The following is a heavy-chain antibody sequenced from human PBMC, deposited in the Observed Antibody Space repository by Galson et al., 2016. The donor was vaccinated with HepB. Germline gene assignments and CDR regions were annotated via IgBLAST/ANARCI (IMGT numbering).Heavy chain of an antibody. J-gene: IGHJ4*02. D-gene: IGHD5-18*01. CDR2: ISGSGGRQ. V-gene: IGHV3-23*01. CDR1: GFSLETYA. CDR3: ARHRYSYGLYFDQ. Sequence: SLRLSCAASGFSLETYAMSWVRQAPGKGLEWVSFISGSGGRQHYADSVRGRFSVSRDNAQNMLYMQMNTLRAEDTAVYYCARHRYSYGLYFDQWGQGTLVSVSS.